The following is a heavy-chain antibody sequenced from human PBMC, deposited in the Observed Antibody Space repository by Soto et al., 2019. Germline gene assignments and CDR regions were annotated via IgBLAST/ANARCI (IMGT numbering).Heavy chain of an antibody. Sequence: ASVKVSCKASRYTFTSNPIHWVRQAPGQRLEWMGWINAGNGNTRYSQKFQGRVTITRDTSASTAYMELSSLRSEDTAVYYCARELSAATGPHYYYYYGMDVWGQGIMVTVS. D-gene: IGHD6-13*01. V-gene: IGHV1-3*01. CDR1: RYTFTSNP. CDR2: INAGNGNT. J-gene: IGHJ6*02. CDR3: ARELSAATGPHYYYYYGMDV.